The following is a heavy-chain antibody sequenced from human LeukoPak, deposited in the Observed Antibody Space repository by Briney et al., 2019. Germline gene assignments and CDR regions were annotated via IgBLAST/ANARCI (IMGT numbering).Heavy chain of an antibody. CDR3: ARDCSSWYSGYYYYGMDV. V-gene: IGHV4-39*07. J-gene: IGHJ6*02. CDR1: GDSISSSSYY. CDR2: IYYSGST. D-gene: IGHD6-13*01. Sequence: SETLSLTCTVSGDSISSSSYYWGWIRQPPGKGLEWIGSIYYSGSTYYNPSLKSRVTISVDTSKNQFSLKLSSVTAADTAVYYCARDCSSWYSGYYYYGMDVWGQGTTVTVSS.